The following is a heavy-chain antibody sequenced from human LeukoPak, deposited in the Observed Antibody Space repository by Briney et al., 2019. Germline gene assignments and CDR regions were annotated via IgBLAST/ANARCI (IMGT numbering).Heavy chain of an antibody. CDR3: ARGWAALTNDAFDI. Sequence: SETLSLTCAVYGGSFSGYYWSWIRQPPGKGLEWIGEINHSGSTNYNPSLKSRVTISVDTSKNQFSLKLSSVTAADTAVYYCARGWAALTNDAFDIWGQGTMVTVSS. D-gene: IGHD1-14*01. J-gene: IGHJ3*02. V-gene: IGHV4-34*01. CDR1: GGSFSGYY. CDR2: INHSGST.